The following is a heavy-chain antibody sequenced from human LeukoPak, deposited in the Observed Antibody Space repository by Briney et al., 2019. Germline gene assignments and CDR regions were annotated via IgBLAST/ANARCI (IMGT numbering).Heavy chain of an antibody. D-gene: IGHD5-18*01. V-gene: IGHV3-21*01. J-gene: IGHJ4*02. Sequence: PGGSLRLSCAASGFTFTNYAMTWVRQAPGKGLEWVSSISSSSSYIYYADSVKGRFTISRDNAKNSLYLQMNSLRAEDTAVYYCARVEIGGYSYGVRAPPPDYWGQGTLVTVSS. CDR3: ARVEIGGYSYGVRAPPPDY. CDR1: GFTFTNYA. CDR2: ISSSSSYI.